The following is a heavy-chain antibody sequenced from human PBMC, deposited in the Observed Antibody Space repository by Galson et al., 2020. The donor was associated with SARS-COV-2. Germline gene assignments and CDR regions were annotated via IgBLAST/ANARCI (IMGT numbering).Heavy chain of an antibody. CDR3: ARSYGYSTGGGCDY. V-gene: IGHV3-43D*03. D-gene: IGHD6-13*01. Sequence: GESLKISCAASGFTFDDYAMHWVRQAPGKGLEWVSLISWDGSSTYYADSVKGRFTISRDNSKNSLYLQMNSLRAEDTALYYCARSYGYSTGGGCDYCVQGTPGTVSS. CDR2: ISWDGSST. J-gene: IGHJ4*02. CDR1: GFTFDDYA.